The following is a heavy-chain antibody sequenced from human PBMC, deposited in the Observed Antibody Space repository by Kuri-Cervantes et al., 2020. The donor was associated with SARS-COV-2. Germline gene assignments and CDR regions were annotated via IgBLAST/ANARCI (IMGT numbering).Heavy chain of an antibody. CDR1: GGPISSSSYY. D-gene: IGHD1-26*01. V-gene: IGHV4-39*01. Sequence: SETLSLTCTVSGGPISSSSYYWGWIRQPPGKGLEWIGSIYYSGSTYYNPSLKSRVTISVDTAKNQFSLKLSSVTAADTAVYYCVSHLSGSYWFDPWGQGTLVTVSS. J-gene: IGHJ5*02. CDR3: VSHLSGSYWFDP. CDR2: IYYSGST.